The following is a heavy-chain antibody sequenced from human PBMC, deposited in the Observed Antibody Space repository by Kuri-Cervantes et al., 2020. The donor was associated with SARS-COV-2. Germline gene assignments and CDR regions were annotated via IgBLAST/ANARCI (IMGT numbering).Heavy chain of an antibody. D-gene: IGHD2-21*02. V-gene: IGHV5-10-1*01. CDR1: GYSFTSYW. CDR3: ARSRICGGDCSPSFDY. CDR2: IDPSDSYT. Sequence: GESLKISCKGSGYSFTSYWISWVRQMPGKGLEWMGRIDPSDSYTNYSPSFQGHVTISADRSISTAYLQWSSLKASDTAMYYCARSRICGGDCSPSFDYWGQGTLVTVSS. J-gene: IGHJ4*02.